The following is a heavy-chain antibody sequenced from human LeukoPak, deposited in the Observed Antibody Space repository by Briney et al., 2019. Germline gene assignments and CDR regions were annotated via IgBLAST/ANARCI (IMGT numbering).Heavy chain of an antibody. CDR1: GFTFSDYY. D-gene: IGHD3-3*01. CDR3: ARDQRFLQWGWYPGNAFDI. Sequence: GGSLRLSCAASGFTFSDYYMSWIRQAPGKGLEWVSYISSSGSTIYYADSVKGRFTISRDNAKNSLYLQMNSLRAEDMAVYYCARDQRFLQWGWYPGNAFDIWGQGTMVTVSS. CDR2: ISSSGSTI. V-gene: IGHV3-11*01. J-gene: IGHJ3*02.